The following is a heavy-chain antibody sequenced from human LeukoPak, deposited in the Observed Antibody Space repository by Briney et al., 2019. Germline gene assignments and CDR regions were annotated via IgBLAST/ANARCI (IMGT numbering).Heavy chain of an antibody. CDR2: INPNSGGT. D-gene: IGHD3-10*01. CDR1: GYTFTGYY. CDR3: ARESYGSGSYYNEFDP. J-gene: IGHJ5*02. Sequence: SVKVPCKASGYTFTGYYMHWVRQAPGQGLEWMGWINPNSGGTNYAQKFQGRVTMTRDTSISTAYMELSRLRSDDTAVYYCARESYGSGSYYNEFDPWGQGTLVTVSS. V-gene: IGHV1-2*02.